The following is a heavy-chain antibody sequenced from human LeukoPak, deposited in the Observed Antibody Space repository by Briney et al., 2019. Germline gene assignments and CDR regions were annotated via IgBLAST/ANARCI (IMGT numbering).Heavy chain of an antibody. CDR3: ARVSTTYYYGSGSYSHFDY. Sequence: SETLSLTCTVSGGSISSSSYYWGWIRQTPGKGLEWIDSGSTYYTPSLKSRVTISVDTSKNQFSLKVSSVTAADTAVYYCARVSTTYYYGSGSYSHFDYWGQGTLVTVSS. D-gene: IGHD3-10*01. CDR1: GGSISSSSYY. CDR2: SGST. V-gene: IGHV4-39*07. J-gene: IGHJ4*02.